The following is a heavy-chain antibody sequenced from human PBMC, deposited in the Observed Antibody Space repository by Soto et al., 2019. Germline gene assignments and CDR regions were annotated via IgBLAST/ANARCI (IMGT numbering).Heavy chain of an antibody. D-gene: IGHD3-22*01. CDR1: GYTFTSYG. V-gene: IGHV1-18*01. CDR3: ARERYYYDSSGDFDY. J-gene: IGHJ4*02. Sequence: ASVKVSCKASGYTFTSYGISWVRQAPGQGLEWMGWISAYNGNTNYAQKLQGRVTMTTDTSTSTAYMELRSLRSDDTAVYYCARERYYYDSSGDFDYWGQGTLVTVSS. CDR2: ISAYNGNT.